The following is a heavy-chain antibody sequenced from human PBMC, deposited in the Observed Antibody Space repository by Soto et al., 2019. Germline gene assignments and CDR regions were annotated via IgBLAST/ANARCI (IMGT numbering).Heavy chain of an antibody. CDR3: ASTQLSITMTVVVMDYYYGMDV. J-gene: IGHJ6*02. CDR1: GGTFSSYA. Sequence: GASVKVSCKASGGTFSSYAISWVRQAPGQGLEWMGGIIPIFGTANYAQKFQGRVTITADESTSTAYMELSSLRSEDTAVYYCASTQLSITMTVVVMDYYYGMDVWGQGTTVTVSS. V-gene: IGHV1-69*13. D-gene: IGHD3-22*01. CDR2: IIPIFGTA.